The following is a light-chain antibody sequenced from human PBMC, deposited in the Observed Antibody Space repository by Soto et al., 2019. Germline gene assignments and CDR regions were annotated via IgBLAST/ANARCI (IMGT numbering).Light chain of an antibody. CDR2: DAS. J-gene: IGKJ3*01. Sequence: DIQMTQSPSSLSASVGDRVTITCQASHDITSYLNWYQHKPGKAPKLLTYDASILEAGVPSRFSGSGSGTDFTFTISRLQPEDVATYYCQKCYYLPIFGPGTTVDFK. CDR1: HDITSY. CDR3: QKCYYLPI. V-gene: IGKV1-33*01.